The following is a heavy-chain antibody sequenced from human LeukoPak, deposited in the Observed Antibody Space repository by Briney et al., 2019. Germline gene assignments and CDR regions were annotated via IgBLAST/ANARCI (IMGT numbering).Heavy chain of an antibody. J-gene: IGHJ6*03. D-gene: IGHD3-10*01. CDR2: ISSSGSTI. Sequence: GGSLRLSCAASGFTFSSYEMNWVRQAPGKGLEWVSYISSSGSTIYYADSVKGRFTISRDNAKNSLYLQMNSLRAEDTAVYYCARGTMVRGYEYYYYYYYMDVWGKGTTVTISS. V-gene: IGHV3-48*03. CDR3: ARGTMVRGYEYYYYYYYMDV. CDR1: GFTFSSYE.